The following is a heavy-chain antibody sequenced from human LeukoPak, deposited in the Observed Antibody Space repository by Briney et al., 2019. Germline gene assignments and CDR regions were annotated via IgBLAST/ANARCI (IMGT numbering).Heavy chain of an antibody. CDR3: ARGDYYDSRGFDY. D-gene: IGHD3-22*01. CDR2: ISSSSSTI. V-gene: IGHV3-48*04. Sequence: GGSLRLSCAASGFTFSSYSMNWVRQAPGKGLEWVSYISSSSSTIYYADSVKGRFTISRDNAKNSLYLQMNSLRAEDTAVYYCARGDYYDSRGFDYWGQGTLVTVSS. J-gene: IGHJ4*02. CDR1: GFTFSSYS.